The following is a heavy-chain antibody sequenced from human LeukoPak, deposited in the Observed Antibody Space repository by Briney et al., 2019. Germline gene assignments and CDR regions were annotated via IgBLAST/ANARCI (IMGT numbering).Heavy chain of an antibody. CDR2: IYYSGST. Sequence: SETLSLICTVSGGSISSGDYYWSWIRQPPGTGLEWIGYIYYSGSTYYSPSLKSRLTISVDTSKNHFSLKLSSVTAADTAVYYCARGSGAALYYYYGMDVWGKGTTVTVSS. CDR3: ARGSGAALYYYYGMDV. V-gene: IGHV4-30-4*01. CDR1: GGSISSGDYY. D-gene: IGHD1-26*01. J-gene: IGHJ6*04.